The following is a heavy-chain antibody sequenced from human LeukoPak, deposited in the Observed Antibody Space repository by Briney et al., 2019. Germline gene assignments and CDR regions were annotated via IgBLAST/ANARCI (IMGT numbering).Heavy chain of an antibody. CDR1: DGSISSDF. CDR2: VHYRGTT. V-gene: IGHV4-59*12. Sequence: PATLSLTCTVSDGSISSDFWNWIRQSPGKGLEWIGYVHYRGTTNYNPSIGNRVTISVDTSKNQFFLSLTSVTAADTAVYYCAKGVAVVAGEPEWFGPWGQGAPVTVSS. D-gene: IGHD2-15*01. CDR3: AKGVAVVAGEPEWFGP. J-gene: IGHJ5*02.